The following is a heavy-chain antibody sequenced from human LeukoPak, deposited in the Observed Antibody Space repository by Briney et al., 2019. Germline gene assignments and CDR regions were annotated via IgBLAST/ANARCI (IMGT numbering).Heavy chain of an antibody. CDR2: INHSGST. CDR1: GGSFSGYY. J-gene: IGHJ5*02. CDR3: ARAKNWFDP. V-gene: IGHV4-34*01. Sequence: SETLSLTCAVYGGSFSGYYWSWIRQPPGKGLEWIGEINHSGSTNYNPSLKSRVTISVDTSKNQFSLKLSSVTAADTAVYYYARAKNWFDPWGQGTLVTVSS.